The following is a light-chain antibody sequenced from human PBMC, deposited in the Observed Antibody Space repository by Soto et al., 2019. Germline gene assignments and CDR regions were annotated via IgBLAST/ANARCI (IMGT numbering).Light chain of an antibody. CDR3: QQYESFSPYT. CDR1: ESVSSS. Sequence: DIRMTQSPSTLSAVVGDRVTITCRASESVSSSVAWYQQKPGKAPKLLIYDASTLESGVPSRFSGSGFGTEFTLTINSLQPEDFGTYYCQQYESFSPYTFGRGTRLEIK. V-gene: IGKV1-5*01. J-gene: IGKJ2*01. CDR2: DAS.